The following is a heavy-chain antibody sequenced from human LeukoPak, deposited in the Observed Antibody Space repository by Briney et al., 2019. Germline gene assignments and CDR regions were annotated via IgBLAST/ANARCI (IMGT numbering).Heavy chain of an antibody. CDR3: AREVDDSSGYSRYYFDY. D-gene: IGHD3-22*01. Sequence: SQTLSLTCTVSGGSISSGDYYWSWIRQPPGKGLEWIGHIYYSGSTYYNPSLKSRVTISVDTSKNQFSLKLSSVTAADTAVYYCAREVDDSSGYSRYYFDYWGQGTLVTVSS. J-gene: IGHJ4*02. CDR1: GGSISSGDYY. V-gene: IGHV4-30-4*08. CDR2: IYYSGST.